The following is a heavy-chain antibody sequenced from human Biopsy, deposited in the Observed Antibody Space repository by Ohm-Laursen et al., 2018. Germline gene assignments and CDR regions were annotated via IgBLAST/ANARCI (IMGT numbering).Heavy chain of an antibody. CDR3: ARDETGSSVFGPYYYGMDV. D-gene: IGHD3-9*01. CDR1: GYSFTKYY. J-gene: IGHJ6*02. V-gene: IGHV1-46*01. CDR2: INPTGGTT. Sequence: SVNASCKVSGYSFTKYYINWVRQAPGQGLEWMGIINPTGGTTSYAEKFQGRVTLTRDTSTGTVYLELNSLIYEDTALYYCARDETGSSVFGPYYYGMDVWGQGTTVTVSS.